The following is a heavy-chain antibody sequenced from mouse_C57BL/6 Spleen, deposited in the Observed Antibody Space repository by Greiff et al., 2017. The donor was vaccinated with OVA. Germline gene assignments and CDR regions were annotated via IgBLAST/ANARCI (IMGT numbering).Heavy chain of an antibody. D-gene: IGHD2-4*01. V-gene: IGHV2-2*01. Sequence: QVQLQQSGPGLVQPSQSLSITCTVSGFSFTSYGVHWVRQSPGKGLEWLGVIWSGGSTDYNAAFISRLSISKDNSKSQVFFKMNSLQADDTAIYYGARNDGDYDRFAMDYWGQGTSVTVSS. CDR3: ARNDGDYDRFAMDY. CDR2: IWSGGST. CDR1: GFSFTSYG. J-gene: IGHJ4*01.